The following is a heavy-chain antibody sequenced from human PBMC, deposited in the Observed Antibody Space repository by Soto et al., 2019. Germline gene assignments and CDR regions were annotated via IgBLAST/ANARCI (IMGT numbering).Heavy chain of an antibody. CDR2: INHSGST. CDR1: GGSFSGYY. J-gene: IGHJ6*02. D-gene: IGHD3-9*01. CDR3: ARTRRSSYDILTLYYYYYGMDV. Sequence: PSETPSLTCAVYGGSFSGYYWSWIRQPPGKGLEWIGEINHSGSTNYNPSLKSRVTISVDTSKNQFSLKLSSVTAADTAVYYCARTRRSSYDILTLYYYYYGMDVWGQGTTVTVSS. V-gene: IGHV4-34*01.